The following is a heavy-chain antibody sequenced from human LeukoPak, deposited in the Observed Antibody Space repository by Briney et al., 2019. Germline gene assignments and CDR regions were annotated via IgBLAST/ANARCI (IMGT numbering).Heavy chain of an antibody. D-gene: IGHD4-17*01. CDR2: VYYSGNT. J-gene: IGHJ3*02. CDR3: TREYGFMTTVFHAFDI. V-gene: IGHV4-38-2*02. Sequence: SETLSLTCTVSGYSISSGYYWGWIRQPPGKGLEWIGSVYYSGNTYYNSSLKSRVTISVDTSKNQFSLKLSSVTAADTAIYYYTREYGFMTTVFHAFDIWGQGTMVTVSS. CDR1: GYSISSGYY.